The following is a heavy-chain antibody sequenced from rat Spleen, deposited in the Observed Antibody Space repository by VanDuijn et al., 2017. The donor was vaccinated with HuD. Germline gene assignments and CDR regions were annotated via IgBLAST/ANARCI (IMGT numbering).Heavy chain of an antibody. J-gene: IGHJ1*01. CDR2: IRNKANNYAT. CDR1: GFTFSDHN. Sequence: EVQLVESGGGLVQPGRSLKLSCAASGFTFSDHNMAWVRQAPGKGLEWVAEIRNKANNYATYYGKSVKGRFTISRDDSKSSIYLQMNNLKEEDTAIYYCAEAFWGPGTMVTVSS. CDR3: AEAF. V-gene: IGHV6-21*01.